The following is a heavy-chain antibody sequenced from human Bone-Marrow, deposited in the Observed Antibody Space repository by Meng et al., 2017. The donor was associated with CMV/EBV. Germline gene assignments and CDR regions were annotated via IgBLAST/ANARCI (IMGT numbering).Heavy chain of an antibody. CDR2: ISSSSSYI. D-gene: IGHD3-3*01. J-gene: IGHJ3*02. CDR1: GFTFSSYS. Sequence: GGSLRLSCAASGFTFSSYSMNWVRQAPGKGLEWVSSISSSSSYIYYADSVKGRFTISRDNAKNSLYLQMNSLRAEDTAVYYCASTNYDFRDAFDIWGQGTMVTVSS. CDR3: ASTNYDFRDAFDI. V-gene: IGHV3-21*01.